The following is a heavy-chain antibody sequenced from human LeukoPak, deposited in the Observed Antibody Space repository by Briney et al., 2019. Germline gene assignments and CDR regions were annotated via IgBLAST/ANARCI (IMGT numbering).Heavy chain of an antibody. J-gene: IGHJ4*02. Sequence: GGSLRLSCAASGFTFSSYGMHWVRQAPGKGLEWVAFIRYDGSNKYYADSVKGRFTISRDNSKNTLYLQMNSLRAEDTAVYYCAKPRNDILTGSPDYWGQGTLVTVSS. CDR2: IRYDGSNK. CDR3: AKPRNDILTGSPDY. D-gene: IGHD3-9*01. CDR1: GFTFSSYG. V-gene: IGHV3-30*02.